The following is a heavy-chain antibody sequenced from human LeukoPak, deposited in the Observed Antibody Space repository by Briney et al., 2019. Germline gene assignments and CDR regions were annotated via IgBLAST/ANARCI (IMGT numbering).Heavy chain of an antibody. CDR2: ISAYNGNT. J-gene: IGHJ6*03. CDR1: GYTFTSYG. V-gene: IGHV1-18*01. CDR3: ARESGITIFGTDYYYYMDV. Sequence: ASVKVSCKASGYTFTSYGISWVRQAPGQGLEWMGWISAYNGNTNYAQKLQGRVTMTTDTSTSTAYMELRSLRSDDTAVYYCARESGITIFGTDYYYYMDVWGKGTTVTVSS. D-gene: IGHD3-3*01.